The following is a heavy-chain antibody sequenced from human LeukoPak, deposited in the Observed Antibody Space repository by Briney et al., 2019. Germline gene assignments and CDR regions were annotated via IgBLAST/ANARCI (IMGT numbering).Heavy chain of an antibody. V-gene: IGHV4-59*01. Sequence: PSETLSLTCSVSGDSISNSYWSWIRQSPGQGLEWIGFIHYTGSSNFNPSLKSRVTISVDTSKKQFSLKLSSVTAADTAFYYCARYIVSYPHDAFDIWGQGTMVTVSS. CDR3: ARYIVSYPHDAFDI. CDR2: IHYTGSS. J-gene: IGHJ3*02. D-gene: IGHD1-26*01. CDR1: GDSISNSY.